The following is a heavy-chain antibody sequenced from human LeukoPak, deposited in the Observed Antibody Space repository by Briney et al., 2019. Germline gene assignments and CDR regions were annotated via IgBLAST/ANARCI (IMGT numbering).Heavy chain of an antibody. CDR2: IRYSGST. CDR1: GGSISSYD. Sequence: SETLSLTCTVSGGSISSYDWSWIRQPPGKGLEWIGFIRYSGSTNYNPSLKSRVTISVDTSKNQFSLRLTSVTAADTAVYYCARYGSAHWFDPWGQGTLVTVSS. J-gene: IGHJ5*02. D-gene: IGHD4-17*01. V-gene: IGHV4-59*01. CDR3: ARYGSAHWFDP.